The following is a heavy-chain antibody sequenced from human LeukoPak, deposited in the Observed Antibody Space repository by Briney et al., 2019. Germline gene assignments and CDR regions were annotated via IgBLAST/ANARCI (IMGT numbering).Heavy chain of an antibody. Sequence: SETLSLTCTVSGYSISSGYYWGWIRQPPGKGLEWIGSIYHSGRTYYNPSLKSRVTISVDTSKNQFSLKLSSVTAADTAVYYCARAGRRWFDPWGQGTLVTVSS. J-gene: IGHJ5*02. CDR1: GYSISSGYY. D-gene: IGHD3-10*01. CDR3: ARAGRRWFDP. V-gene: IGHV4-38-2*02. CDR2: IYHSGRT.